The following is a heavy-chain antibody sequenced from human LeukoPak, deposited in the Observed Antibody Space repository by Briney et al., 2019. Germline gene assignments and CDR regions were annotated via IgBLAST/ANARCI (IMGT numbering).Heavy chain of an antibody. D-gene: IGHD2-2*01. CDR3: ARDMHLNWLDP. CDR1: GFTFSSYG. J-gene: IGHJ5*02. Sequence: QPGRSLRLSCAASGFTFSSYGMHWVRQAPGKGLEWVAVIWYDGSNKYYVDSVKGRFTISRDNSKNTLYLQMNSLRAEDTAIYYCARDMHLNWLDPWGQGTRVTVSS. V-gene: IGHV3-33*01. CDR2: IWYDGSNK.